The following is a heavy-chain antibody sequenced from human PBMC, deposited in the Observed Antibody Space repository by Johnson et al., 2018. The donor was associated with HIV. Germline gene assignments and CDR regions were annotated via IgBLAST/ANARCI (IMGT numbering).Heavy chain of an antibody. D-gene: IGHD1-20*01. CDR1: GFTFDDYA. J-gene: IGHJ3*02. CDR2: ISWNSGNI. CDR3: AKDAMRSPRYNWKGDAFDI. V-gene: IGHV3-9*01. Sequence: VQLVESGGGLVQPGRSLRLSCAASGFTFDDYAMYWVRQAPGKGLEWVSGISWNSGNIVYADSVKGRFPISRDNAKNSLYLQMNSLRAEDTAVYYCAKDAMRSPRYNWKGDAFDIWGQGTMVTVSS.